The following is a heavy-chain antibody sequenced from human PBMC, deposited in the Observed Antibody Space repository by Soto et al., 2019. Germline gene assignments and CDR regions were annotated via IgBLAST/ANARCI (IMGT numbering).Heavy chain of an antibody. J-gene: IGHJ4*02. D-gene: IGHD4-17*01. V-gene: IGHV3-33*01. CDR3: ARDLDLYGDSCFDY. CDR2: TWNDGTNK. CDR1: GFTFSSYG. Sequence: QVHLVESGAGVVQSGRSLRLSCAASGFTFSSYGMHWVRQAPGKGLEWVALTWNDGTNKYYADSVKGRFTISRDNSKNTLYLQMNSLRVEDTAVYYCARDLDLYGDSCFDYWGQGTLVTVSS.